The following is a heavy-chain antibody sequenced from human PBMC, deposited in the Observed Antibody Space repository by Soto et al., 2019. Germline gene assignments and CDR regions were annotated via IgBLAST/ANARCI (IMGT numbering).Heavy chain of an antibody. Sequence: ASVKVSCKASGYTFTSYGVSWVRQAPGQGLEWMGWISAYNGKTDYAQNLQGRVTMTTDTPTRTAYMELRSLRSDDTAVYYCARGLYVVVPAGIPQDVWGQGTTVTVSS. J-gene: IGHJ6*02. CDR3: ARGLYVVVPAGIPQDV. V-gene: IGHV1-18*04. CDR2: ISAYNGKT. CDR1: GYTFTSYG. D-gene: IGHD2-2*02.